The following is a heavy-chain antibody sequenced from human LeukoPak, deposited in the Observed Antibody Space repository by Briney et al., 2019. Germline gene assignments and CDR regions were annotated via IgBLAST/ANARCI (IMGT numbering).Heavy chain of an antibody. CDR1: GSGFTAYW. CDR3: ARHYYDSSGYSYFDY. D-gene: IGHD3-22*01. V-gene: IGHV5-10-1*01. J-gene: IGHJ4*02. Sequence: GESLKISCQVSGSGFTAYWITGVGHMPGKGRGWRGGIDPGDSYTNYSPSFQGHVSISADKSISTAYLQWSSLKASDTALYYCARHYYDSSGYSYFDYWGQGTLVTVSS. CDR2: IDPGDSYT.